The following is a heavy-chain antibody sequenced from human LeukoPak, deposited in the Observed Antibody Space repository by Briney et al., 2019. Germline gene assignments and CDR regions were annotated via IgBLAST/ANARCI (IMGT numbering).Heavy chain of an antibody. CDR1: GGSISSGSYY. Sequence: SETLSLTCTVSGGSISSGSYYWSWIRQPAGKGLEWIGRIYTSGSTNYNPSLKSRVTISVDTSKNQFSLKLSPVTAADTAVYYCARVDYYDRVDYWGQGTLVTVSS. CDR2: IYTSGST. J-gene: IGHJ4*02. V-gene: IGHV4-61*02. D-gene: IGHD3-22*01. CDR3: ARVDYYDRVDY.